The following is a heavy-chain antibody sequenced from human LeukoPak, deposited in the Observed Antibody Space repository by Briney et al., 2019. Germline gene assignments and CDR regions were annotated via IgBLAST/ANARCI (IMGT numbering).Heavy chain of an antibody. CDR2: ISSSSSYT. V-gene: IGHV3-11*03. CDR3: AKIGRWSYCGGDCYFDY. CDR1: GFTFSDYY. D-gene: IGHD2-21*02. Sequence: GGSLRLSCAASGFTFSDYYMSWIRQAPGKGLEWVSYISSSSSYTNYADSVKGRFTISRDNSKNTLYLQMNSLRAEDTAVYYCAKIGRWSYCGGDCYFDYWGQGTLVTVSS. J-gene: IGHJ4*02.